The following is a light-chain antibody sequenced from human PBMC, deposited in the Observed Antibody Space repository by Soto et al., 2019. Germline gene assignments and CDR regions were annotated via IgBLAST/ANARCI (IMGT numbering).Light chain of an antibody. CDR1: TSDLGGFNY. J-gene: IGLJ2*01. CDR2: DVS. CDR3: SSYTSSSTLRV. Sequence: QSALTQPASVSGSPGQSITISCTGTTSDLGGFNYVSWYQQHPGKAPKLMIYDVSNRPSGVSNRFSGSSSGYTASLTISGLQAEDEADYYCSSYTSSSTLRVFGGGTQLTVL. V-gene: IGLV2-14*03.